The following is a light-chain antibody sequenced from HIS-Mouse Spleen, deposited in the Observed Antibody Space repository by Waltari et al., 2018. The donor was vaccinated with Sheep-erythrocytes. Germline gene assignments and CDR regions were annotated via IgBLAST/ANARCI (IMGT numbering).Light chain of an antibody. CDR3: QQYNSYPLT. J-gene: IGKJ4*01. CDR1: QSISSW. V-gene: IGKV1-5*03. Sequence: DIQMTQSPSTLSASVGTRVTITCRGSQSISSWWAWYQQKPGKDTKLLIYKACSLESGVPSRFSGSGSGTEFTLTISSLQPDDFATYYCQQYNSYPLTFGGGTKVEIK. CDR2: KAC.